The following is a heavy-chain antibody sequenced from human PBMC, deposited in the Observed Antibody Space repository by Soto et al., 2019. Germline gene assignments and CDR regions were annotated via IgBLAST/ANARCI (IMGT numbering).Heavy chain of an antibody. J-gene: IGHJ6*02. Sequence: QVQLVQSGGEVKKPGASVKLSCTASGYTFTSYGISWVRQAPGQGLEWMGWMSAYNGKTNYAQNVQGRVTMTKNTTTTTAHMDLRSMRADDTAVYYSAGGGDVNYYHGMDVWGQGTTVTVSS. CDR2: MSAYNGKT. CDR3: AGGGDVNYYHGMDV. V-gene: IGHV1-18*01. D-gene: IGHD5-12*01. CDR1: GYTFTSYG.